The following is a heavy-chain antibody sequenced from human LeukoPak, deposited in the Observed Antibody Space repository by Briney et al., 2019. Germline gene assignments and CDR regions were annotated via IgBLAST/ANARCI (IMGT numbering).Heavy chain of an antibody. V-gene: IGHV4-31*03. CDR1: GGSISSGGYY. Sequence: SETLSLTCTVSGGSISSGGYYWSWIRQHPGKGVEWIGYIYYSGSTYYNQSLKSRVTKSVDTSKNQFSLKLSSVTAADTAVYYCARESPLGYCSGGSCSQYYLDYWGQGTLVTVSS. J-gene: IGHJ4*02. CDR2: IYYSGST. D-gene: IGHD2-15*01. CDR3: ARESPLGYCSGGSCSQYYLDY.